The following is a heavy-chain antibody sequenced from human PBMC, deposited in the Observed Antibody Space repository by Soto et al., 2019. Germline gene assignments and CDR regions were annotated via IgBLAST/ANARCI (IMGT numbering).Heavy chain of an antibody. D-gene: IGHD1-26*01. V-gene: IGHV4-59*02. CDR2: IYASGSP. Sequence: VQLQESGPGQVKPSENLSLTCTISGGSVRVYYWSWIRQSTGQGLEWIGYIYASGSPYYNPSLRSRVTISADTSKNQISLKLTSPTAADTAVYYCARGVGSSPPPYWGRGTLVTVSS. CDR3: ARGVGSSPPPY. J-gene: IGHJ4*02. CDR1: GGSVRVYY.